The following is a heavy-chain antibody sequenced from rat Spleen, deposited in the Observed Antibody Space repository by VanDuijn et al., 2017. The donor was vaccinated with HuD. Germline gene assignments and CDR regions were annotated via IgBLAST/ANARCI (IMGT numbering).Heavy chain of an antibody. Sequence: EVQLVESGGGLVQPGRSLKLSCAASGFTFSSFPMAWVRQAPTKGLEWVATIIYDGSDTYWRDSVKGRFTISRDNEKSSLYLQMDSLRSEDTATYYCTRDSGSYYFDYWGQGVMVTV. CDR2: IIYDGSDT. V-gene: IGHV5-29*01. J-gene: IGHJ2*01. CDR1: GFTFSSFP. D-gene: IGHD4-3*01. CDR3: TRDSGSYYFDY.